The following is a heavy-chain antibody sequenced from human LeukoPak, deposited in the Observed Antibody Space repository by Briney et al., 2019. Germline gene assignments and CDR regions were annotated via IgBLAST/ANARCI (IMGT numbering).Heavy chain of an antibody. CDR3: ASDFWSGYYTAVFDY. Sequence: GGSLRLSRAASGFTLSSYAISWVREAPGEGQEWVSAISGSGGSTYYADSVKGRFTISRDNSKNTLYLQMNSLRAEDTAVYYCASDFWSGYYTAVFDYWGQGTLVTVSS. D-gene: IGHD3-3*01. CDR1: GFTLSSYA. CDR2: ISGSGGST. J-gene: IGHJ4*02. V-gene: IGHV3-23*01.